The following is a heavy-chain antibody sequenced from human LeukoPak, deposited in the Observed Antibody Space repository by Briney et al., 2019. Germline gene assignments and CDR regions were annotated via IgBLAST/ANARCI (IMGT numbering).Heavy chain of an antibody. D-gene: IGHD4-11*01. Sequence: PGGSLRLSCAASGFTFSSYGMHWVRQAPGKGLEWVAFIRYDGSNKYYADSVKGRFTISRDNAKNSLYLQMNSLRAEDTAVYYCARGGRYRNLYYYYMDVWGKGTTVTVSS. CDR2: IRYDGSNK. J-gene: IGHJ6*03. CDR3: ARGGRYRNLYYYYMDV. CDR1: GFTFSSYG. V-gene: IGHV3-30*02.